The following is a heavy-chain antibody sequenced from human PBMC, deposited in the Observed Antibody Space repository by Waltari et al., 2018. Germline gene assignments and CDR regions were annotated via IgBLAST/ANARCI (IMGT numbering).Heavy chain of an antibody. CDR3: ARESGGSGYFDY. D-gene: IGHD2-15*01. J-gene: IGHJ4*02. V-gene: IGHV3-53*02. Sequence: VQLVETGGGLIQPGESLRLSCAASGFTVSGDYMSWVRQAPGKGLEWVSVIYSGGTTYYADSVKGRFTISRDNSKNTVYLQMISLRVEDTAVYYCARESGGSGYFDYWGQGTLVTVSS. CDR2: IYSGGTT. CDR1: GFTVSGDY.